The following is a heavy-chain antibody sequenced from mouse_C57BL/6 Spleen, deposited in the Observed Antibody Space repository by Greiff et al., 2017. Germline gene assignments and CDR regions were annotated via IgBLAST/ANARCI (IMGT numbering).Heavy chain of an antibody. CDR1: GYTFTSYG. J-gene: IGHJ4*01. CDR3: ARIITTVVAGDAMDY. Sequence: VQLQQSGAELARPGASVKLSCKASGYTFTSYGIRWVKQRTGQGLEWIGEIYPRSGNTYYNEKFKGKAKLTADKSSSTAYMELSSLTSEDAAVYFCARIITTVVAGDAMDYWGQGTSVTVSS. CDR2: IYPRSGNT. D-gene: IGHD1-1*01. V-gene: IGHV1-81*01.